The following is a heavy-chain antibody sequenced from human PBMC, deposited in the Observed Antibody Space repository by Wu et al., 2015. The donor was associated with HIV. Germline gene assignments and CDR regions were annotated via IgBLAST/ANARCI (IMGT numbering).Heavy chain of an antibody. V-gene: IGHV1-2*02. CDR1: GYRFTGNT. CDR3: AREVGYAHDGTGYLRAFDL. D-gene: IGHD2-2*03. J-gene: IGHJ3*01. CDR2: INPHSGGT. Sequence: QVQLVQSGAEVKKPGASVKVSCKASGYRFTGNTIHWVRQAPGQGLEWVGWINPHSGGTNYAHKFQGRVTLTTDTSISIAYMEVGRLRSDDTAVYYCAREVGYAHDGTGYLRAFDLWGHGDNGHRLF.